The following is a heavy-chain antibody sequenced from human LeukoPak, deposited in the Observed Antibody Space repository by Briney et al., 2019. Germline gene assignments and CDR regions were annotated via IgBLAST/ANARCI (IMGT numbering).Heavy chain of an antibody. CDR3: ARETYCSSTSCYEGGWFDP. J-gene: IGHJ5*02. Sequence: GGSLRLSCAASGFTFSSYWMSWVRQAPGKGLEWVANIKQDGSEKYYEDSVKGRFTISRDNAKNSLYLQMNSLRAEDTAVYYCARETYCSSTSCYEGGWFDPWGQGTLVTVSS. CDR1: GFTFSSYW. D-gene: IGHD2-2*01. V-gene: IGHV3-7*01. CDR2: IKQDGSEK.